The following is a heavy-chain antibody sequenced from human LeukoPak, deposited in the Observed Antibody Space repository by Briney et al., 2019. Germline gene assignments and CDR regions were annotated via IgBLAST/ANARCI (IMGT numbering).Heavy chain of an antibody. CDR1: GYSFTSYW. Sequence: GESLKISCKGSGYSFTSYWIGWERQMPGKGLEWMGIIYPGDSDTRYSPSFQGQVTISADKSISTAYLQWSSLKASDTAMYYCARRRGRGYSYGPIDYWGQGTLVTVSS. V-gene: IGHV5-51*01. J-gene: IGHJ4*02. CDR3: ARRRGRGYSYGPIDY. CDR2: IYPGDSDT. D-gene: IGHD5-18*01.